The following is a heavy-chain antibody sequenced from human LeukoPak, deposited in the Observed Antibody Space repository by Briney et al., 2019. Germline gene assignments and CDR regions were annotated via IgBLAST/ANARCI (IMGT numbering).Heavy chain of an antibody. CDR3: ARAESDAFDI. J-gene: IGHJ3*02. Sequence: TGGSLRLSCAASGFTFSVYYMNWVRQAPGKGLEWVSSISSSSDYTFHAYYADSVKGRFTISRDNAKNSLYLQMSSPRAEDTAVYYCARAESDAFDIWGQGTMVTVSS. V-gene: IGHV3-21*01. CDR1: GFTFSVYY. CDR2: ISSSSDYTFHA.